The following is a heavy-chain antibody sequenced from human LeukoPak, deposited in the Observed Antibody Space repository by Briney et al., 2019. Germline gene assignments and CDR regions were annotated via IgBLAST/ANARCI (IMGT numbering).Heavy chain of an antibody. V-gene: IGHV3-21*01. CDR2: ISSSSSYI. J-gene: IGHJ4*02. CDR3: ARGDTAMVTGRPFHY. D-gene: IGHD5-18*01. Sequence: GGSLRLSCAASGFTFSSYSMNWVRQAPGKGLERVSSISSSSSYIYYADSVKGRFTISRDNAKNSLYLQMNSLRAEDTAVYYCARGDTAMVTGRPFHYWGQGTLVTVSS. CDR1: GFTFSSYS.